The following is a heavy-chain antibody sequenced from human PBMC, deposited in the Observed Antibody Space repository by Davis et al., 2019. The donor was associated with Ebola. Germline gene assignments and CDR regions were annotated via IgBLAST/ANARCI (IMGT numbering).Heavy chain of an antibody. V-gene: IGHV1-2*04. D-gene: IGHD2-15*01. CDR1: GYTFTGYY. Sequence: AASVKVSCKASGYTFTGYYMHWVRQAPGQGLEWMGWINPNSGGTNYAQKFQGWVTMTRDTSISTAYMELSRLRSDDTAVYYCARRGYCSGGSCQTDYYYDMDVWGQGTTVTVSS. J-gene: IGHJ6*02. CDR2: INPNSGGT. CDR3: ARRGYCSGGSCQTDYYYDMDV.